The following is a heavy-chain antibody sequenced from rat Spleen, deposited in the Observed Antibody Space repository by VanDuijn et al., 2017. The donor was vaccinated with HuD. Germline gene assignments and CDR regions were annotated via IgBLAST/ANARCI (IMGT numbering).Heavy chain of an antibody. J-gene: IGHJ2*01. D-gene: IGHD1-11*01. CDR3: ARRYDFDY. V-gene: IGHV5-29*01. CDR2: ISYDGLNT. CDR1: GFTVSDYY. Sequence: EVQLVESDGGLVQPGRSLKLSCAASGFTVSDYYMAWVRQALTKGLEWVATISYDGLNTYYRESVKVRFTISRDKAKSTLYLQMDSLRTEDKATYYCARRYDFDYWGQGFMVTVSS.